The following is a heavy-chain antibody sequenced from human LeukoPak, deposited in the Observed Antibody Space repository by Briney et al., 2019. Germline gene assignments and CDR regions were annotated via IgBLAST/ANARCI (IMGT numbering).Heavy chain of an antibody. J-gene: IGHJ4*02. Sequence: GGSLRLSCAASGFTFSSSWMHWVRQAPGKGLVWVSRINGDGSSTKYADSVMGRSTISRDNAKNTLYLQMNSLRAEDTAVYYCAKELVVRAGDYFDYWGQGTLVTVSS. CDR1: GFTFSSSW. CDR2: INGDGSST. D-gene: IGHD2-2*01. CDR3: AKELVVRAGDYFDY. V-gene: IGHV3-74*03.